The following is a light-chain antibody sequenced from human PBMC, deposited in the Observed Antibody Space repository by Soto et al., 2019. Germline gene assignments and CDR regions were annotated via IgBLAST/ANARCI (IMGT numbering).Light chain of an antibody. J-gene: IGLJ1*01. CDR2: SDD. Sequence: QAVVTQAPSASGTPRQGVTISCSGSISNIGSKTVKWYQQFPATAPQLLIYSDDQRPSGVPDRLSGSKYGTSASLAISWLQAEDEAGYYWAAWDDSLSGYVFGTGTKVPVL. CDR1: ISNIGSKT. V-gene: IGLV1-44*01. CDR3: AAWDDSLSGYV.